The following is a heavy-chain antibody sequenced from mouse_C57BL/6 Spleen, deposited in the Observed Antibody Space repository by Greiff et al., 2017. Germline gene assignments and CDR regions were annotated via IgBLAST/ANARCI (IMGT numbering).Heavy chain of an antibody. J-gene: IGHJ1*03. CDR1: GYTFTDYN. Sequence: VQLQQSGPELVKPGASVKIPCKASGYTFTDYNMDWVKQSHGKSLEWIGDINPNNGGTIYNQKFKGKATLTVDKSSSTAYMELRSLTSEDTAVYYCARIGYYYGSSFNWYFDVWGTGTTVTVSS. CDR3: ARIGYYYGSSFNWYFDV. CDR2: INPNNGGT. V-gene: IGHV1-18*01. D-gene: IGHD1-1*01.